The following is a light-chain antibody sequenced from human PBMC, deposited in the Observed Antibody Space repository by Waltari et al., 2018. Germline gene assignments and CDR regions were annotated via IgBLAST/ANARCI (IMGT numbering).Light chain of an antibody. Sequence: QSALTQPPSASGSPGQSVTLSCTGTTNDIGSYDYVSWYKHHPGKAPKLIIYEVSNRPSGVSKRFSGSKSGSTASLTVSALQVEDEAIYYCSSYVASRIVFGGGTRLTVL. CDR1: TNDIGSYDY. J-gene: IGLJ2*01. V-gene: IGLV2-8*01. CDR2: EVS. CDR3: SSYVASRIV.